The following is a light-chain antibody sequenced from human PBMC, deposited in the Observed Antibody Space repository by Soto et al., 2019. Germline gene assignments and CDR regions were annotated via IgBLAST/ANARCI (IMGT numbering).Light chain of an antibody. CDR1: QSVSNN. CDR3: QQYGSSYPWT. Sequence: EIVMTQSPATLSVSPGERATLSCRASQSVSNNLAWYQQKPGQAPRLLIYGASSRATGIPDRFSGSGSGTDFTLTIRRLEPEDFAVYYCQQYGSSYPWTFGQGTKVDI. J-gene: IGKJ1*01. CDR2: GAS. V-gene: IGKV3-20*01.